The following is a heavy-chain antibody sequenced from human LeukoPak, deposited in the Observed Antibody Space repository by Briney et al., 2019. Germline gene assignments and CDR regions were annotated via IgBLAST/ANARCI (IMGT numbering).Heavy chain of an antibody. V-gene: IGHV3-30*01. CDR2: ISYDGSNK. CDR3: ARDGDIVATISPDYYYYYMDV. D-gene: IGHD5-12*01. J-gene: IGHJ6*03. Sequence: PGWSLRLSCAASGFTFSSYAMHWVRQAPGKGLEWVAVISYDGSNKYYADSVKGRFTISRDNSKNTLYLQMNSLRAEDTAVYYCARDGDIVATISPDYYYYYMDVWGKGTTVTVSS. CDR1: GFTFSSYA.